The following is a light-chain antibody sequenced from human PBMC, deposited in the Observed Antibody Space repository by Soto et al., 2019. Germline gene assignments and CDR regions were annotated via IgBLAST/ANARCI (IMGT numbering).Light chain of an antibody. V-gene: IGKV3-20*01. J-gene: IGKJ1*01. Sequence: EIVLTQSPGTLSLSPEERATLSCRASQSVGTSLAWYQHKPGQSPRLLIHGTSSRFTGTPDRFSGSGSGTDFTLTISRLEPEDFAVYSCQHYFNSPWTFGQGTKVEIK. CDR1: QSVGTS. CDR3: QHYFNSPWT. CDR2: GTS.